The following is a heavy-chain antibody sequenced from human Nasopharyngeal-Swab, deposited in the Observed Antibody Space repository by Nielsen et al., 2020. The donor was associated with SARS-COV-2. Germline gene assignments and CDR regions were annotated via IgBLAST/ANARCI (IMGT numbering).Heavy chain of an antibody. V-gene: IGHV4-59*13. D-gene: IGHD3-22*01. CDR1: DYSISSYY. CDR2: IYYSGSP. Sequence: SETLSPTCTVSDYSISSYYWTWIRQPPGKGLEWIGYIYYSGSPNYNPSLKSRVTLSLDTSKSQLSLKLSSVTAADTAVYYCARVHYYDSTYYYYGLDVWGQGTTVTVSS. J-gene: IGHJ6*02. CDR3: ARVHYYDSTYYYYGLDV.